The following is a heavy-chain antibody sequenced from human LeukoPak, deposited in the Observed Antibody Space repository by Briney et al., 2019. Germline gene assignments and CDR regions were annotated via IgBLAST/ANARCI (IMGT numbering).Heavy chain of an antibody. Sequence: GGSLSLSCAASGFTVSSNYMNWVRQAPGKGLEWVSVITSGGNTYYADSVKGRFTTSRDNSKNTLYVQMNSLRAEDTAIYYCARGRGYRDYDRPIAYWGQGTLVTVSS. V-gene: IGHV3-53*01. CDR2: ITSGGNT. CDR1: GFTVSSNY. D-gene: IGHD5-12*01. CDR3: ARGRGYRDYDRPIAY. J-gene: IGHJ4*02.